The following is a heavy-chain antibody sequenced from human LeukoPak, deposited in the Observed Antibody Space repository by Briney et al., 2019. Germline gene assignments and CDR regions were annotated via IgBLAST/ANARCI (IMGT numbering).Heavy chain of an antibody. J-gene: IGHJ6*02. Sequence: GGSLRLSCAASGFTFSSYAMSWVRQAPGKGLEWVSAISGSGGSTYYADSVKGRFTISRDNSKNILYLQMYSLRGEDTALYYCAKDLSYGLDVWGQGTTVTVSS. V-gene: IGHV3-23*01. CDR1: GFTFSSYA. D-gene: IGHD3-16*01. CDR3: AKDLSYGLDV. CDR2: ISGSGGST.